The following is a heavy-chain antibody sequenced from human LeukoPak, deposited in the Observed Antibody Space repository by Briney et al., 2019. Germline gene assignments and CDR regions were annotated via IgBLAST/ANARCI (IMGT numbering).Heavy chain of an antibody. CDR1: GFTFSSYE. V-gene: IGHV3-48*03. D-gene: IGHD1-14*01. CDR3: AKPARTDYTDY. Sequence: GGSLRLSCAASGFTFSSYEMNWVRQAPGKGLEWVSYISSSGSTIYYADFVKGRFTISRDNSKNTLYLQMNSLRAEDTAIYYCAKPARTDYTDYWGQGTLVTVSS. J-gene: IGHJ4*02. CDR2: ISSSGSTI.